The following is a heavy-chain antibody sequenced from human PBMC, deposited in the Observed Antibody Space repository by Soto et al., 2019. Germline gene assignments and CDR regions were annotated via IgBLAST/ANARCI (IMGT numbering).Heavy chain of an antibody. CDR1: GGSVSSDSYF. CDR3: ARLVIVATRRFDY. Sequence: PSETLSLTCTVSGGSVSSDSYFWSWVRQPPGKGLEWIGYVSYRGITTYNPSLNSRVTILLGTSKNQISLNLRSVTAADTAVYYCARLVIVATRRFDYWGQGTLVTVSS. D-gene: IGHD5-12*01. CDR2: VSYRGIT. J-gene: IGHJ4*02. V-gene: IGHV4-61*01.